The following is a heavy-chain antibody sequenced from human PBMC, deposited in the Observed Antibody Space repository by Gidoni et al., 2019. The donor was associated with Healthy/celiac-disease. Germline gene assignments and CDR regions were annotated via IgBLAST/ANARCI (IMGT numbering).Heavy chain of an antibody. J-gene: IGHJ3*02. V-gene: IGHV1-2*02. CDR3: ARGWRSFDAFDI. CDR1: GYTLTDYH. CDR2: INPNSGGT. D-gene: IGHD1-26*01. Sequence: QVQLVQSGAEVKNPGSSVKVSCNASGYTLTDYHMPSVRQAPGQGLEWMGWINPNSGGTNYEQNLQGRVTMTRDTSISTAYMDLSRLRSDDTAVYYCARGWRSFDAFDIWGQGTMVTVSS.